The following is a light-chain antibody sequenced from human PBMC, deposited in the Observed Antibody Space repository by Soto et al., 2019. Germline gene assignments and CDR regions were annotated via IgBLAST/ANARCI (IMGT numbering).Light chain of an antibody. CDR3: QQFHNWPLS. V-gene: IGKV3-15*01. J-gene: IGKJ4*01. Sequence: EIVMKQSPATLSVSPGERATLSCRASQSISSNLAWYQQKPGQAPRLLIDDASTRAAGIPARFNGGGSGTEFTLTISSLQSEDFALYYCQQFHNWPLSFGGGTKVEIK. CDR2: DAS. CDR1: QSISSN.